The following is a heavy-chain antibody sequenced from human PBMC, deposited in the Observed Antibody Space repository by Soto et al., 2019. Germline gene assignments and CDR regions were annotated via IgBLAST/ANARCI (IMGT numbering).Heavy chain of an antibody. CDR1: GASICRGDYY. D-gene: IGHD6-19*01. CDR3: ARVRYLAGAGQNYFDL. V-gene: IGHV4-31*03. CDR2: IYRSGST. J-gene: IGHJ4*02. Sequence: PSETLSLTCTVSGASICRGDYYWSWIRQLPGKGLEWIGYIYRSGSTYYNPSLESRITISVDTSQSQFSLDVSSVTAADTAVYYCARVRYLAGAGQNYFDLWGQGTLVTVSS.